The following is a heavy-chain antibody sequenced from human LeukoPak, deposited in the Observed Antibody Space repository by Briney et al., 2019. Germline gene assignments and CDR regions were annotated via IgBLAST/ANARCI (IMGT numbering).Heavy chain of an antibody. J-gene: IGHJ3*02. D-gene: IGHD5-12*01. Sequence: PSETLSPTCTVSGGSISSYYWSWIRQPPGKGLEWIGYIYYSGSTNYNPSLKSRVTISVDTSKNQFSLKLSSVTAADTAVYYCARQHGYSGYADAFDIWGQGTMVTVSS. CDR1: GGSISSYY. V-gene: IGHV4-59*08. CDR2: IYYSGST. CDR3: ARQHGYSGYADAFDI.